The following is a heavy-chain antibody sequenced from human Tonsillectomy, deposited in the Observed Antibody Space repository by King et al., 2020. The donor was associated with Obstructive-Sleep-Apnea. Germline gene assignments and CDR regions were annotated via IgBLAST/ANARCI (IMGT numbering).Heavy chain of an antibody. CDR3: ARDYSGYGELDY. V-gene: IGHV4-31*03. D-gene: IGHD5-12*01. CDR2: IYYSGST. Sequence: VQLQESGPGLVKPSQTLSLTCTVSGGSISSGGYYWSWIRQHPGKGLEWIGYIYYSGSTYYNPSLKIRVTISVDTSKNQFSLKLSSVTAADTAVYYCARDYSGYGELDYWGQGTLVTVSS. CDR1: GGSISSGGYY. J-gene: IGHJ4*02.